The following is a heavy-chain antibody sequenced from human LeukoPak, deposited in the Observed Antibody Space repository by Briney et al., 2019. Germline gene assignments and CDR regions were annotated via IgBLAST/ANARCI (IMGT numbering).Heavy chain of an antibody. D-gene: IGHD2-2*01. CDR1: GYTFTGYY. J-gene: IGHJ4*02. CDR2: INPNSGGT. V-gene: IGHV1-2*02. Sequence: GASVKVSCKASGYTFTGYYMHWVRQAPGQGLEWMGWINPNSGGTNYAQQFQGRVTMTRDTSISTVYMELSRLRSGDTAVYYCARVDCSSTSCYLDYWGQGTLVTVSS. CDR3: ARVDCSSTSCYLDY.